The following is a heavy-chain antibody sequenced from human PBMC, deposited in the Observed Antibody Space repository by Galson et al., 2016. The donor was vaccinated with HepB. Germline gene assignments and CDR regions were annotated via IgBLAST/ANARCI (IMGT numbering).Heavy chain of an antibody. V-gene: IGHV3-48*01. J-gene: IGHJ4*02. CDR3: ARDLGVHAGNY. Sequence: SLRLSCAPSGFTFSSFSMHWVRQAPGKGLEWLSYISSSGDAVYYADSVRGRFIISRDNAKNSLFLQMNSLRVEDTAVYYCARDLGVHAGNYWGQGTLVSVSS. CDR1: GFTFSSFS. D-gene: IGHD3-16*01. CDR2: ISSSGDAV.